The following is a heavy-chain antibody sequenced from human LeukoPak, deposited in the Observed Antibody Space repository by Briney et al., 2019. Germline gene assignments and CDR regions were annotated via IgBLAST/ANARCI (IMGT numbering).Heavy chain of an antibody. CDR3: ASLRCSSTSCYTGYYGMDV. CDR1: GGSISSSYY. V-gene: IGHV4-39*07. Sequence: PSETLSLTCTVSGGSISSSYYWGWIRQPPGKGLEWIGSIYYSGSTYYNPSLKSRVTISVDTSKNQFSLKLSSVTAADTAVYYCASLRCSSTSCYTGYYGMDVWGQGTTVTVSS. D-gene: IGHD2-2*02. J-gene: IGHJ6*02. CDR2: IYYSGST.